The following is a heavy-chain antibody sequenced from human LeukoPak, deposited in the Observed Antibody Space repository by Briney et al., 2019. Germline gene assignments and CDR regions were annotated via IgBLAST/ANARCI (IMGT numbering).Heavy chain of an antibody. J-gene: IGHJ4*02. CDR1: GFTFSSYS. CDR2: ISSSSSYI. V-gene: IGHV3-21*01. D-gene: IGHD6-19*01. CDR3: AREKVDGSGWYVDIDY. Sequence: PGGSLRLPCAASGFTFSSYSMNWVRQAPGKGLEWVSSISSSSSYIYYADSVKGRFTISRDNAKNSLYLQMNSLRAEDTAVYYCAREKVDGSGWYVDIDYWGQGTLVTVSS.